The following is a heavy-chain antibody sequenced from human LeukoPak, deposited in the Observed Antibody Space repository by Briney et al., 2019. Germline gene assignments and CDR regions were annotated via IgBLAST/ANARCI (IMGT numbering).Heavy chain of an antibody. CDR3: AKEQTTVITPAFDC. CDR2: IFPSGGEI. D-gene: IGHD4-23*01. CDR1: GFTFSTFA. Sequence: GGSLRLSCAASGFTFSTFAMLWVRQPRGKGLEWVSSIFPSGGEIHYADSVRGRFTISRDNSKSTLSLQMNSLRAEDTAVYYCAKEQTTVITPAFDCWGQGTLVTVSS. J-gene: IGHJ4*02. V-gene: IGHV3-23*01.